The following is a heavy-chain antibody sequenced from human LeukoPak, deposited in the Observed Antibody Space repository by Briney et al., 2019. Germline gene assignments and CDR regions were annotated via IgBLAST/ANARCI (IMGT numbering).Heavy chain of an antibody. CDR1: GGSISSSSYY. CDR2: VYYSGLT. CDR3: ARVAYGSGSRLIDC. D-gene: IGHD3-10*01. V-gene: IGHV4-39*07. Sequence: SETLSLTCTVSGGSISSSSYYWGWIRQPPRRGPEWLAGVYYSGLTYYNSSLKSRVSISVDTSKNQFSLKLTSVTAADTAVYYCARVAYGSGSRLIDCWGQGTLVTISS. J-gene: IGHJ4*02.